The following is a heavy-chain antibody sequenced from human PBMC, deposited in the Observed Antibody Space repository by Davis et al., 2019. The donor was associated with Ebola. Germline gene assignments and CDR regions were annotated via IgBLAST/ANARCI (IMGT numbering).Heavy chain of an antibody. V-gene: IGHV1-46*01. D-gene: IGHD3-3*01. CDR1: GYTFPSHF. CDR3: ARAVTPYDFWSGIFDY. J-gene: IGHJ4*02. Sequence: ASVPVSCQASGYTFPSHFIHWVRPAPGQELEWMGIINPSAGSTTYAQKFQGRVNMTRDTSTSTVYMELSSLTSEDTAVYYCARAVTPYDFWSGIFDYWGQGTLVTVSS. CDR2: INPSAGST.